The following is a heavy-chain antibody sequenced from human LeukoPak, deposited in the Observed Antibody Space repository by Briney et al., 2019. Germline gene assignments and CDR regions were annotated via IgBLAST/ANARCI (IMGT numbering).Heavy chain of an antibody. D-gene: IGHD3-16*02. CDR3: VKVRSSRLGELSLWYYFDY. CDR2: ISSNGGST. CDR1: GSTFSSYA. J-gene: IGHJ4*02. V-gene: IGHV3-64D*09. Sequence: GGSLRLSCSASGSTFSSYAMHWVRQAPGKGLEYVSAISSNGGSTYYADSVKGRFTISRDNSKNTLYLQMSSLRAEDTAVYYCVKVRSSRLGELSLWYYFDYWGQGTLVTVSS.